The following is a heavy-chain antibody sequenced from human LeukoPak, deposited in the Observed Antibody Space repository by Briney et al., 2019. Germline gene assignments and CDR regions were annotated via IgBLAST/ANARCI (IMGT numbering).Heavy chain of an antibody. D-gene: IGHD2-8*01. CDR3: ARDWDNGGMDV. CDR2: ISTYNDKT. J-gene: IGHJ6*02. CDR1: GYTFTNYG. V-gene: IGHV1-18*01. Sequence: ASVKVSCKPSGYTFTNYGISWVRQAPGQGLEWMGWISTYNDKTNYAQKVQGRVAMTTDTSTGTAYMELRSLRSDDTAVYYCARDWDNGGMDVWGQGTTVTVSS.